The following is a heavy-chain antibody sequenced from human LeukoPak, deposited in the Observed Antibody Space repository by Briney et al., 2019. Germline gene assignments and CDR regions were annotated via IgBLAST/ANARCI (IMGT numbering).Heavy chain of an antibody. J-gene: IGHJ4*02. CDR3: ARFPQGGYNYFDY. Sequence: PSQTLSRTCTVSGGSISSGDYYWSWIRQPPGKGLEWIGYIYYSGTTNYNPSLKSRVTISVDTSKNQFSLKLSSVTAADTAVYYCARFPQGGYNYFDYWGQGTLVTVSS. V-gene: IGHV4-61*08. CDR2: IYYSGTT. D-gene: IGHD5-24*01. CDR1: GGSISSGDYY.